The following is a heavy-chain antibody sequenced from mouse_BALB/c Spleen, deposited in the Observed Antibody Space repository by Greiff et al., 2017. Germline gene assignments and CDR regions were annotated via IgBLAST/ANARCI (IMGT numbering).Heavy chain of an antibody. Sequence: EVQLVESGPELVKPGASVKISCKASGYTFTDYNMHWVKQSHGKSLEWIGYIYPYNGGTGYNQKFKSKATLTVDNSSSTAYMELRSLTSEDSAVYYCASESSYEFAYWGQGTLVTVSA. D-gene: IGHD1-1*01. CDR2: IYPYNGGT. J-gene: IGHJ3*01. CDR3: ASESSYEFAY. CDR1: GYTFTDYN. V-gene: IGHV1S29*02.